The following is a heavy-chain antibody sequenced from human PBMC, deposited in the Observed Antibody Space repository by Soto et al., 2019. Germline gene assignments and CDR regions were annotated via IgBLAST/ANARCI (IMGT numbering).Heavy chain of an antibody. D-gene: IGHD3-3*01. CDR2: ISSSSSYI. Sequence: KPGGSLRLSCAASGFTFSSYSMNWVRQAPGKGLEWVSSISSSSSYIYYADSVKGRFTISRDNAKNSLYLQMNSLRAEDTAVYYCARELVLRFLEWSPSDYWGQGTLVTVSS. J-gene: IGHJ4*02. CDR1: GFTFSSYS. V-gene: IGHV3-21*01. CDR3: ARELVLRFLEWSPSDY.